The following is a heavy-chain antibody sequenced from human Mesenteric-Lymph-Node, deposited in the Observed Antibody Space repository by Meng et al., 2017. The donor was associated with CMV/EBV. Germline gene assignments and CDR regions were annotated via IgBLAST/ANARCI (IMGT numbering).Heavy chain of an antibody. J-gene: IGHJ1*01. D-gene: IGHD2-2*01. Sequence: GESLKISCVASGFTSSRNWMSWVRQAPGKGPEWVANIKEDGSDKYYVDSVKGRFTISKDNAKNSLYLQMNSLRAEDTAVYYCARDGNGYADWGQGTLVTVSS. CDR3: ARDGNGYAD. V-gene: IGHV3-7*01. CDR2: IKEDGSDK. CDR1: GFTSSRNW.